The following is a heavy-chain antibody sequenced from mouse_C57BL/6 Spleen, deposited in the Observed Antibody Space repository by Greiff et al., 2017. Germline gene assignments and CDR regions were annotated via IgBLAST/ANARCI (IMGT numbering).Heavy chain of an antibody. Sequence: VQLQQSGPELVKPGASVKLSCKASGYTFTSYDINWVKQRPGQGLEWIGWIYPRDGSTKYNEKFKGKATLTVDTSSSTAYMELHSLTSEDSAVYFCARYYYSNYGAMDYWGQGTSVTVSS. CDR2: IYPRDGST. V-gene: IGHV1-85*01. CDR1: GYTFTSYD. CDR3: ARYYYSNYGAMDY. J-gene: IGHJ4*01. D-gene: IGHD2-5*01.